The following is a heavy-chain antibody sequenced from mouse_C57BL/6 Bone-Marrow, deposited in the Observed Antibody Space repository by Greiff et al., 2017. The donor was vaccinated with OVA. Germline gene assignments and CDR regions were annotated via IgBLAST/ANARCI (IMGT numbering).Heavy chain of an antibody. CDR1: GFNIKDDY. CDR2: IDPENGDT. CDR3: TTWGRAY. D-gene: IGHD3-3*01. Sequence: EVQVVESGAELVRPGASVKLSCTASGFNIKDDYMHWVKQRPEQGLEWIGWIDPENGDTEYASKFQGKATITADTSSNTAYLQLSSLTSEDTAVYYCTTWGRAYWGQGTLVTVSA. V-gene: IGHV14-4*01. J-gene: IGHJ3*01.